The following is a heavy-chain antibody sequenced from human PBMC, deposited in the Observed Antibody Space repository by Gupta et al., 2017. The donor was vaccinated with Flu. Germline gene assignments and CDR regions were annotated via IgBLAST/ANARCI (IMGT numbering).Heavy chain of an antibody. J-gene: IGHJ4*02. V-gene: IGHV3-23*01. CDR3: ARDPPGRHSGSDPLDS. Sequence: EAHLLESGGGLVQPGGSLRLSCAASGITFKYYVMTWVRQAPGKGLEWVSTIRGSGGSAYYADSVKGRFTISRDDSENTLFLQMNDLRADDTAVYFCARDPPGRHSGSDPLDSWGQGARVTVSS. CDR2: IRGSGGSA. D-gene: IGHD5-12*01. CDR1: GITFKYYV.